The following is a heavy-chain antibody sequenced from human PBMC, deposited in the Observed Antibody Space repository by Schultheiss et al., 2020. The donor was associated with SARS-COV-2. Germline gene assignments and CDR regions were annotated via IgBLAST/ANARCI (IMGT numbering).Heavy chain of an antibody. V-gene: IGHV3-23*01. D-gene: IGHD2-21*02. CDR3: AKSGDIPAFDI. CDR2: ISGSGGRT. Sequence: GESLKISCAASGFTFSSYAMSWVRQAPGKGLEWVSAISGSGGRTYYADSVKGRFTISRDNSKNTLYLQMNSLRAEDTAVYYCAKSGDIPAFDIWGQGTMVTVSS. J-gene: IGHJ3*02. CDR1: GFTFSSYA.